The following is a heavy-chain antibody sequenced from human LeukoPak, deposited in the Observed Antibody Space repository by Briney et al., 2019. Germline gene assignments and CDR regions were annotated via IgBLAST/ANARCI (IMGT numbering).Heavy chain of an antibody. J-gene: IGHJ4*02. V-gene: IGHV4-39*01. CDR3: ARQQLGVTAMDGIDY. CDR1: GGSISSSSYY. D-gene: IGHD5-18*01. CDR2: IYYSGST. Sequence: SETLSLTCTVSGGSISSSSYYWGWIRQPPGKGLEWIGSIYYSGSTYYHPSLKSRVTISVDTSKNQFSLKLSSVTAADTAVYYCARQQLGVTAMDGIDYWGQGTLVTVSS.